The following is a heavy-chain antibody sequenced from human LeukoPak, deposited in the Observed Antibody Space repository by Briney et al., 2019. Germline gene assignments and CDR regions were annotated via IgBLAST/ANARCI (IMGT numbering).Heavy chain of an antibody. J-gene: IGHJ4*02. CDR3: AKDRSIGTYYTFDH. Sequence: GGSLRLSCAASGFTFSSYSMNWVRQAPGKGLEWVSSISASGVMTCYADSVKGRITVSRDNSKNSVYLQMSRLTAADTAVYYCAKDRSIGTYYTFDHWGQGTLVTVSS. CDR1: GFTFSSYS. V-gene: IGHV3-23*01. CDR2: ISASGVMT. D-gene: IGHD1-26*01.